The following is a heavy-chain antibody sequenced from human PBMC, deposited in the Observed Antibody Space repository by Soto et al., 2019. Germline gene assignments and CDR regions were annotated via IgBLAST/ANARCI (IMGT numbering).Heavy chain of an antibody. D-gene: IGHD2-8*02. Sequence: GESLKISCQASGYSFSNFWIAWVRQMPGEGLEWLGFIYPDDSDTRYSPSFLGQVTISADKSIKTTYLQWSSLKASDTAIYFCASSVLVTSTMNYFDLWGQGTLVTVSS. CDR2: IYPDDSDT. J-gene: IGHJ4*02. CDR1: GYSFSNFW. V-gene: IGHV5-51*01. CDR3: ASSVLVTSTMNYFDL.